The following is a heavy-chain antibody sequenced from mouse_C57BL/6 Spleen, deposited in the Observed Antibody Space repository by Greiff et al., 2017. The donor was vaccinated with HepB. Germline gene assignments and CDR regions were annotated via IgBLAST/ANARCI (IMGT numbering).Heavy chain of an antibody. J-gene: IGHJ2*01. CDR1: GYTFTEYT. CDR2: FYPGSGSI. CDR3: ARHEDPHYYGSSPYYFDY. D-gene: IGHD1-1*01. V-gene: IGHV1-62-2*01. Sequence: QVQLQQSGAELVKPGASVKLSCKASGYTFTEYTIHWVKQRSGQGLEWIGWFYPGSGSIKYNEKFKDKATLTADKSSSTVYMELSRLTSEDSAVYFCARHEDPHYYGSSPYYFDYWGQGTTLTVSS.